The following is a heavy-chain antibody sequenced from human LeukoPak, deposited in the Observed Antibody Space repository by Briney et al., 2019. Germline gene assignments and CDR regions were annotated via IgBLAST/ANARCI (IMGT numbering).Heavy chain of an antibody. Sequence: GGSLRLSCAASGFTFSSYDMSWVRQAPGKGLEWVSAISNSGDNTYYADSVKGRFTISRDNSRNTLYLQMNSLRAEDTAVYYCAKDQIVVVTATSYFDYWGQGTLVTVSS. CDR2: ISNSGDNT. D-gene: IGHD2-21*02. CDR3: AKDQIVVVTATSYFDY. J-gene: IGHJ4*02. V-gene: IGHV3-23*01. CDR1: GFTFSSYD.